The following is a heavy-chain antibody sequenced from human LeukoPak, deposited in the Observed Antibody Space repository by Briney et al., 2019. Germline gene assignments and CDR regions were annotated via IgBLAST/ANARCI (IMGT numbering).Heavy chain of an antibody. V-gene: IGHV3-7*01. CDR2: IKEDGSEI. D-gene: IGHD4-23*01. CDR1: AFTFSSYW. J-gene: IGHJ4*02. CDR3: ARDRGYSSFDY. Sequence: GGSLRLSCEASAFTFSSYWMSWVRQAPGKGLEWVANIKEDGSEINYVDSAKGRFTISRDNAKNSLFLQMNSLRVEDTAVYYCARDRGYSSFDYWGQGTLVTVSS.